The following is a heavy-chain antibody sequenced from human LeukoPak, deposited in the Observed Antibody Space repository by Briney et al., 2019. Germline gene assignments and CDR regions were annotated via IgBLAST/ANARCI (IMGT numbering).Heavy chain of an antibody. Sequence: GGSLRLSCAASGFTVSSNYMSWVRQAPGKGLEWVSVIYSGGSTYYADSVKGRFTISRDNSKNTLYLQMNSLRAEDTAVYYCARDYYGPGSYYWGQGTLVTVSS. J-gene: IGHJ4*02. CDR2: IYSGGST. CDR3: ARDYYGPGSYY. D-gene: IGHD3-10*01. V-gene: IGHV3-53*01. CDR1: GFTVSSNY.